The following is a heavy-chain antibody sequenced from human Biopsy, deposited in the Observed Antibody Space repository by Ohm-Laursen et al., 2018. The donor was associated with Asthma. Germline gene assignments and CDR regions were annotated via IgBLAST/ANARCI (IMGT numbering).Heavy chain of an antibody. CDR2: IYYSGST. D-gene: IGHD3-10*01. CDR3: ARERAGYYGSGSYLGY. CDR1: GGSISSGGYY. J-gene: IGHJ4*02. Sequence: SETLSLTCTVSGGSISSGGYYWSWSRQHPGKGLEWIGYIYYSGSTNYNPSLKSRVTISVDTSKNQFTLKLSSVTAADTAVYYCARERAGYYGSGSYLGYWGQGTLGTVSS. V-gene: IGHV4-61*08.